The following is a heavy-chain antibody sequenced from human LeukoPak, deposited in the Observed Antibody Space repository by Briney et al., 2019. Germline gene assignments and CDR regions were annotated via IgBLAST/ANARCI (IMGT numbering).Heavy chain of an antibody. CDR3: AREVYYHRSGYLKAFGI. V-gene: IGHV4-61*02. D-gene: IGHD3-22*01. CDR2: IYTSGST. Sequence: PSETLSLTCTVSGGSISSGSYYWSWIRQPAGKGLEWIGRIYTSGSTSYNPSLKSRVTISVGTSKNQISLRLSSVTAADTAVYYCAREVYYHRSGYLKAFGIWGQGTMVTVSS. CDR1: GGSISSGSYY. J-gene: IGHJ3*02.